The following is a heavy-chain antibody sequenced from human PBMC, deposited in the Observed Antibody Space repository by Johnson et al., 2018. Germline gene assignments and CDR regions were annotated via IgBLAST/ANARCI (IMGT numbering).Heavy chain of an antibody. Sequence: QVQLQESGGGLVQPGGSLRLSCAASGFTFSDYYMSWIRQAPGKGLEWVSYISSSGSTIYYADSVKGRFTISRDNAKNSLYLQMNSLKTEDTAVDYCARALQGVVHAFDIWGQGTMVTVSS. CDR3: ARALQGVVHAFDI. CDR1: GFTFSDYY. CDR2: ISSSGSTI. V-gene: IGHV3-11*01. D-gene: IGHD2-15*01. J-gene: IGHJ3*02.